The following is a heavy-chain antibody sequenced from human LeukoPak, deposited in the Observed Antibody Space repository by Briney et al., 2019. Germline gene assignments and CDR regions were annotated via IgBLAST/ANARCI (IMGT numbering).Heavy chain of an antibody. Sequence: GGSLRLSCVTSGFTFSSYGMHWVRQVPGKGLEWVAVISYDAKSNYHVDSVKGRFTISRDNSKNTLYLQMNSLRAEDTAVYYCARAPGYGAAYYFDYWGQGTLVTVSS. CDR3: ARAPGYGAAYYFDY. V-gene: IGHV3-30*03. CDR2: ISYDAKSN. J-gene: IGHJ4*02. CDR1: GFTFSSYG. D-gene: IGHD1-1*01.